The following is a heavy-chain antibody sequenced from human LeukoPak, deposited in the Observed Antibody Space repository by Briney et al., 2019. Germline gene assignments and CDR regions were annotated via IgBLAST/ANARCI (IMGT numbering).Heavy chain of an antibody. CDR3: ARGASYGDYKL. CDR1: GGSISSYY. D-gene: IGHD4-17*01. Sequence: SETLSLTCTVSGGSISSYYWSWIRQPPGKGLEWIGYIYYSGSTNYNPSLKSRVTISVDTSENQFSLKLSSVTAADTAVYYCARGASYGDYKLWGQGTLVTVSS. V-gene: IGHV4-59*01. CDR2: IYYSGST. J-gene: IGHJ4*02.